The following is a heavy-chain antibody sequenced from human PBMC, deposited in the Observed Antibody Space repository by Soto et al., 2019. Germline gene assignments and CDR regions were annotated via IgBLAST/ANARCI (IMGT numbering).Heavy chain of an antibody. D-gene: IGHD5-18*01. CDR1: GFTFSSYA. V-gene: IGHV3-23*01. J-gene: IGHJ3*02. Sequence: EVQLLESGGGLVQPGGSLRLSCAASGFTFSSYAMSWVRQAPGKGLEWGAGISGSGGSTYYADFVKGRSTISRENSKNTLHRQMNSLTAEDTAVYYCAQGFDGSWIQLWSPGAFDIWGQGTMVTVSS. CDR3: AQGFDGSWIQLWSPGAFDI. CDR2: ISGSGGST.